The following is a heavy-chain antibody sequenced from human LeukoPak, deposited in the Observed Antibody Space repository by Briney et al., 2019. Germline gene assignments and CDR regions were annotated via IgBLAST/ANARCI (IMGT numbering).Heavy chain of an antibody. J-gene: IGHJ4*02. V-gene: IGHV4-39*01. Sequence: SETLSLTCTVSGGSISSSSYYWGWIRQPPGKGLEWIGSIYYSGSTYYNPSLKSRVTISVDTSKNQFSLKLSSVTAADTAVYYCARRGTVTTERFDYWGQGTLVTVSA. CDR1: GGSISSSSYY. CDR2: IYYSGST. D-gene: IGHD4-11*01. CDR3: ARRGTVTTERFDY.